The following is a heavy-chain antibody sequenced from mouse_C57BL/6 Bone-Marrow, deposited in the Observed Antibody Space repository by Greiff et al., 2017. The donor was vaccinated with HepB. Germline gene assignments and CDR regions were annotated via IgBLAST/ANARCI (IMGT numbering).Heavy chain of an antibody. J-gene: IGHJ2*01. CDR1: GFTFSDYY. CDR2: INYDGSST. Sequence: EVQLVESEGGLVQPGSSMKLSCTASGFTFSDYYMAWVRQVPEKGLEWVANINYDGSSTYYLDYLKSRFIISRDNAKNILYLQMSSLKSEDTAPYYCARDLDYFDYWGQGTTLTVSS. V-gene: IGHV5-16*01. CDR3: ARDLDYFDY.